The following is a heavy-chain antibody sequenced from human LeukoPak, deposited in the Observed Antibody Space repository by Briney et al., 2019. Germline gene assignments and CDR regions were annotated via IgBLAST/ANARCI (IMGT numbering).Heavy chain of an antibody. CDR3: ARGAAPLYYYDSSGSIDY. Sequence: PGGSLRLSCAASGFTFDDYGMSWVRQAPGKGLEWVSGLNWNGGSTGYADSVKGRFTISRDNAKNSLYPQMNSLRAEDTALYYCARGAAPLYYYDSSGSIDYWGQGTLVTLSS. J-gene: IGHJ4*02. CDR2: LNWNGGST. CDR1: GFTFDDYG. V-gene: IGHV3-20*04. D-gene: IGHD3-22*01.